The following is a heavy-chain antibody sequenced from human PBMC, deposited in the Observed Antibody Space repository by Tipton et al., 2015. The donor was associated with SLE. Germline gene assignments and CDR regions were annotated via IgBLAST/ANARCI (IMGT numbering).Heavy chain of an antibody. CDR3: ARASFWSGYHDY. CDR2: IYYSGRT. CDR1: GGSITGSY. V-gene: IGHV4-31*03. J-gene: IGHJ4*02. D-gene: IGHD3-3*01. Sequence: TLSLTCTVSGGSITGSYWSWIRQHTGKGLEWIGYIYYSGRTYYNPSLKSRVTISVDTSKNQFSLKLSPVTAADTAVYYCARASFWSGYHDYWGQGTLVTVSS.